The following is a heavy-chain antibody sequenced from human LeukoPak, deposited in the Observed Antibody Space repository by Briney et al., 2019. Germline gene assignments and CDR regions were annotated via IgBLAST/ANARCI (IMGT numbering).Heavy chain of an antibody. CDR3: ARTAMVRGLSPLPFDY. D-gene: IGHD3-10*01. J-gene: IGHJ4*02. Sequence: SETLSLTCTVSGGSISSYYWSWIRQPPGKGLEWIGYIYYSGSTNYNPSLKSRVTISVDTSKNQFSLKLSSVTAADTAVYYCARTAMVRGLSPLPFDYWGQGTLVTVSS. CDR1: GGSISSYY. V-gene: IGHV4-59*12. CDR2: IYYSGST.